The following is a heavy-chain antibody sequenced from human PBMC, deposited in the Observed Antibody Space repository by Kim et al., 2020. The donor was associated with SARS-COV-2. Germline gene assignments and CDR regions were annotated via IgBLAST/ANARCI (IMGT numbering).Heavy chain of an antibody. CDR3: ARQTGIAAVTGIDP. D-gene: IGHD6-13*01. V-gene: IGHV5-51*01. Sequence: YSPSFQGQVTIYADKSISTAYLQWSSLKASDTAMYYCARQTGIAAVTGIDPWGQGTLVTVSS. J-gene: IGHJ5*02.